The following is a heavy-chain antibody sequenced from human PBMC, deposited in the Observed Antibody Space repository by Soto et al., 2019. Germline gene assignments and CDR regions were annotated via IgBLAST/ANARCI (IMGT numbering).Heavy chain of an antibody. J-gene: IGHJ2*01. CDR3: ALALYCSGGSCYRGYFDL. Sequence: QITLKESGPPLVKPTQTLTLTCTFSGFSLSTSGVGVGWIRQPPGKALEWLALIYWNDDKRYSPSLKSRLTITKDTSKNQVVLTMTNMDPVDTATYYCALALYCSGGSCYRGYFDLWGRGTLVTVSS. CDR2: IYWNDDK. CDR1: GFSLSTSGVG. V-gene: IGHV2-5*01. D-gene: IGHD2-15*01.